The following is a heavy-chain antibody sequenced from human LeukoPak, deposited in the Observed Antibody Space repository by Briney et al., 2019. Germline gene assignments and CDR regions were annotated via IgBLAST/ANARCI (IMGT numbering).Heavy chain of an antibody. J-gene: IGHJ4*02. Sequence: GASVKVSCTASGGTFSSYAISWVRQAPGQGLEWTGGIIPIFGTANYAQKFQGRVTITADESTSTAYMELSSLRSEDTAVYYCASQAGPQRDYDFWSGYDTDDYWGQGTLVTVSS. D-gene: IGHD3-3*01. V-gene: IGHV1-69*13. CDR2: IIPIFGTA. CDR3: ASQAGPQRDYDFWSGYDTDDY. CDR1: GGTFSSYA.